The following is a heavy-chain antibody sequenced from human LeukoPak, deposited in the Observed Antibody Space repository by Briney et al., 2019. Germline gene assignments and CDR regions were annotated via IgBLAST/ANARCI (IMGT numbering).Heavy chain of an antibody. CDR1: GFTFGDYA. Sequence: GGSMRLSSTASGFTFGDYAMSWVRQAPGKGLEWEGLIRSKAYGGTTEYAASVKGRFTISRDDSNSIVYLQRNSLKTEDTAVYYCTRREGGDWGQGTLVTVSS. V-gene: IGHV3-49*04. J-gene: IGHJ4*02. CDR2: IRSKAYGGTT. CDR3: TRREGGD. D-gene: IGHD3-16*01.